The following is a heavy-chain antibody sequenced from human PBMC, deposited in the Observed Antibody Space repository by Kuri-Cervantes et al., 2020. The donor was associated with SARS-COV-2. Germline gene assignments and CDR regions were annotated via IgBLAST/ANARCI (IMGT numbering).Heavy chain of an antibody. Sequence: ASVKVSCKASGYTFTSYGISWVRQAPGQGLEWMGWINPNSGGTNYAQKFQGRVTMTRDTSISTAYMELSRRRSDDTAVYYCARDLDVIVVITPLGYWGQGTLVTVSS. CDR2: INPNSGGT. J-gene: IGHJ4*02. CDR1: GYTFTSYG. V-gene: IGHV1-2*02. D-gene: IGHD3-22*01. CDR3: ARDLDVIVVITPLGY.